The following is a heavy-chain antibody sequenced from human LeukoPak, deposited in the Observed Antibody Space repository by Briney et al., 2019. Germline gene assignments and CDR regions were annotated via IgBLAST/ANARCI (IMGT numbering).Heavy chain of an antibody. CDR1: GGSISTYY. J-gene: IGHJ4*02. CDR2: IYYTGRT. V-gene: IGHV4-59*01. Sequence: SETLSLTCTVSGGSISTYYWSWIRQPPGKGLEWIGYIYYTGRTDYSPSLKGRVTMSVDTSKNRFSLELRSVTAADTALYYCARGLVGATYFDTWGQGTLLTVSS. D-gene: IGHD1-26*01. CDR3: ARGLVGATYFDT.